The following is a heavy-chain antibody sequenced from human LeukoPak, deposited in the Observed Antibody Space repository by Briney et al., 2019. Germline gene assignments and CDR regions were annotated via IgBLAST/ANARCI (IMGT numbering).Heavy chain of an antibody. J-gene: IGHJ6*02. CDR3: ARDSYGMDV. CDR2: IYYSGST. V-gene: IGHV4-59*01. CDR1: GGSISSYY. Sequence: SETLSLTCTVSGGSISSYYWSWIRQPPGKGLEWIGYIYYSGSTNYNPSLKSRVTISVDTSKNQFSLKLSSVTAAGTAVYYCARDSYGMDVWGQGTTVTVSS.